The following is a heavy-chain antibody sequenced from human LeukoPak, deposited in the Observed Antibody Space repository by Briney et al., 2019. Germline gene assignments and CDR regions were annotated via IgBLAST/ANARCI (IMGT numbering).Heavy chain of an antibody. J-gene: IGHJ5*02. CDR3: ARRFYYGSGSWFDP. Sequence: PSETLSLTCTDSGGSISSYYWSWIRQPPGKGLEWIGYIYYSGSTNYNPSLKSRVTISVDTSKNQFSLKLSSVTAADTAVYYCARRFYYGSGSWFDPWGQGTLVTASS. V-gene: IGHV4-59*08. CDR1: GGSISSYY. D-gene: IGHD3-10*01. CDR2: IYYSGST.